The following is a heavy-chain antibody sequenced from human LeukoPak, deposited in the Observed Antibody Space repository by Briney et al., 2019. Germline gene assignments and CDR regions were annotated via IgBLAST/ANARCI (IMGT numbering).Heavy chain of an antibody. Sequence: GGSLRLSCTVSGFTVSSNSMSWVRQAPGKGLEWVSFIYSGGNTHNSDSVKGRFTISRDNSKNTLYLQMNSLRAEDTAVYYCAKLLWFGELSIWAPGHWFDPWGQGTLVTVSS. CDR3: AKLLWFGELSIWAPGHWFDP. V-gene: IGHV3-66*02. CDR2: IYSGGNT. CDR1: GFTVSSNS. D-gene: IGHD3-10*01. J-gene: IGHJ5*02.